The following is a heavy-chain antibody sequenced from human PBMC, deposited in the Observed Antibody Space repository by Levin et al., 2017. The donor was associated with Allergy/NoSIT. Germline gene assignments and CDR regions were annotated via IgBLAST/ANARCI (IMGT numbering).Heavy chain of an antibody. V-gene: IGHV3-33*01. CDR3: ASAPSIAGTYLES. D-gene: IGHD1-7*01. Sequence: RPGGSLRLSCAASGFNFGDYGMNWVRQAPGKGLEWVALTWYDGSGNYYADSVKGRFTISRDNSKSMLYLQMNSLIVEHTAMYYCASAPSIAGTYLESWGQGTPVTVSS. CDR1: GFNFGDYG. CDR2: TWYDGSGN. J-gene: IGHJ4*02.